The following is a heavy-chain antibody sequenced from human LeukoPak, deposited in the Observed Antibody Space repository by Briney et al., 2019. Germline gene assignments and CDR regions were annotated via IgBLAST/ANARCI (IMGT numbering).Heavy chain of an antibody. V-gene: IGHV3-73*01. J-gene: IGHJ6*03. CDR3: IRHSPSCSGGSRQYYMDV. CDR1: GFTFSGSA. CDR2: IRSKANSYAT. Sequence: PGGSLRFSCAASGFTFSGSAMHWVRQASGKGLEWVGRIRSKANSYATAYAASVKGRFTISRDDSKNTAYLQMNSLKTEDTTVYYYIRHSPSCSGGSRQYYMDVWGKGTTVPIS. D-gene: IGHD2-15*01.